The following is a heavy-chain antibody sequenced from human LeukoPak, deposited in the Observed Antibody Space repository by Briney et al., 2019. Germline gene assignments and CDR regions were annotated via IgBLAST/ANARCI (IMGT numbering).Heavy chain of an antibody. CDR2: IWYDGSNK. J-gene: IGHJ4*02. D-gene: IGHD5-24*01. V-gene: IGHV3-33*01. Sequence: TGGSLRLSCAASGFTFSSYGMHWVRQAPGKGLEWVAVIWYDGSNKYYADSVKGRFTVSRDNSKNTLSLQMNSLRAEDTAVYYCGLEMATIPDCWGQGTLVTVSS. CDR3: GLEMATIPDC. CDR1: GFTFSSYG.